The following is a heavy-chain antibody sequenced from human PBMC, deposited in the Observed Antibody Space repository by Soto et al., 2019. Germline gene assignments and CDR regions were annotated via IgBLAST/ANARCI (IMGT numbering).Heavy chain of an antibody. Sequence: QVQLVQSGSEVKKPGASVKVSCKASGYTLTSHRIHWVRQAPGQGLEWMGWIIVGNGDTKYSQKFQGRVTISRDTAASTAYMELSSLGSEDTAVYYCASDLNGGSYYYGLDVWGQGTTVTFSS. CDR2: IIVGNGDT. CDR3: ASDLNGGSYYYGLDV. D-gene: IGHD4-17*01. V-gene: IGHV1-3*01. CDR1: GYTLTSHR. J-gene: IGHJ6*02.